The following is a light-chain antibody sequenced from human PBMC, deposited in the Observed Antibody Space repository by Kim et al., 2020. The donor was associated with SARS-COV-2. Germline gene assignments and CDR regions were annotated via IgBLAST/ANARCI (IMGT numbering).Light chain of an antibody. CDR2: VTS. CDR1: RSVTSSH. CDR3: QYYGDSPLWA. V-gene: IGKV3-20*01. J-gene: IGKJ1*01. Sequence: PGERATLSCRASRSVTSSHLAWYQQKPGQAPGLLIYVTSSGATGIPDRFSGSGSGTDFGLTISRLGPENLAVYYCQYYGDSPLWAFGQGTKRDIK.